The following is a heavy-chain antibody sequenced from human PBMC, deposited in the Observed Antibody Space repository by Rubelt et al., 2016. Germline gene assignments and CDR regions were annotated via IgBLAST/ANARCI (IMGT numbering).Heavy chain of an antibody. CDR2: INPNSGGT. CDR3: ARGNSGYDYGLDY. Sequence: QVQLVQSGAEVKKPGASVKVSCKASGYTFTGYYMHWVRQAPGQGLEWMGWINPNSGGTNLAQKVQGRVTMTRETSVSTAYMELSRLTSDDTAVYYCARGNSGYDYGLDYWGQGTLVTVSS. J-gene: IGHJ4*02. V-gene: IGHV1-2*02. D-gene: IGHD5-12*01. CDR1: GYTFTGYY.